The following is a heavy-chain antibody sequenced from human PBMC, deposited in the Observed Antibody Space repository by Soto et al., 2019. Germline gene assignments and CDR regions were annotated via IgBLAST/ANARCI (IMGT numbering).Heavy chain of an antibody. Sequence: GGSLRLSCAASGFTFSSYGMHWVRQAPGKGLEWVAVIWYDGSNKYYADSVKGRFTISRDNSKNTLYLQMNSLRAEDTAVYYCAREGEELGANDGLDYWGQGTLVTVAS. J-gene: IGHJ4*02. CDR1: GFTFSSYG. CDR2: IWYDGSNK. D-gene: IGHD1-26*01. V-gene: IGHV3-33*01. CDR3: AREGEELGANDGLDY.